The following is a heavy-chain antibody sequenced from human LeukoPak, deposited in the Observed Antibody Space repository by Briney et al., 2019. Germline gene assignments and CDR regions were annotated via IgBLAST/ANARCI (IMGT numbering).Heavy chain of an antibody. V-gene: IGHV1-18*01. J-gene: IGHJ4*02. CDR1: GYPFVNFA. D-gene: IGHD2-15*01. CDR2: ISGDKGPT. CDR3: ARGGYSDY. Sequence: RASVKVSCKASGYPFVNFAISWVRQARGQGLEWVGWISGDKGPTYYAPKLQGRVTLTTDTSTSTAYMELTNLRSDDTAVYYRARGGYSDYWGQGTLVTVSS.